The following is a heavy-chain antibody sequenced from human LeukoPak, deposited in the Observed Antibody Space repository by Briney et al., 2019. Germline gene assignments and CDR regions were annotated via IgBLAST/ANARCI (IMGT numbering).Heavy chain of an antibody. J-gene: IGHJ4*02. CDR1: GFTFSSYS. V-gene: IGHV3-21*01. Sequence: PGGSLRLSCAASGFTFSSYSMNWVRQAPGKGLEWVSSISSSSYIYYADSVKGRFTISRDNAKNSLYLQMNSLRAEDTAVYYCARDLSSDYYDSSGYHGVFDYWGQGTLVTVSS. CDR3: ARDLSSDYYDSSGYHGVFDY. D-gene: IGHD3-22*01. CDR2: ISSSSYI.